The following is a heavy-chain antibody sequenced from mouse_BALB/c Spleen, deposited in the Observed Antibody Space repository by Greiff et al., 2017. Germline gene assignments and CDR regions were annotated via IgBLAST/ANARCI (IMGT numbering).Heavy chain of an antibody. J-gene: IGHJ4*01. CDR1: GFTFSSYA. Sequence: DVQLVESGGGLVKPGGSLKLSCAASGFTFSSYAMSWVRQTPEKRLEWVASISSGGSTYYPDSVKGRFTISRDNARNILYLQMSSLRSEDTAMYYCAREAIYYYGSSYVGYAMDYWGQGTSVTVSS. V-gene: IGHV5-6-5*01. CDR3: AREAIYYYGSSYVGYAMDY. D-gene: IGHD1-1*01. CDR2: ISSGGST.